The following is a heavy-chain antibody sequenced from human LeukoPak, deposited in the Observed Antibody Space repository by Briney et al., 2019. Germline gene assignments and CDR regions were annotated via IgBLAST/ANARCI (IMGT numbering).Heavy chain of an antibody. D-gene: IGHD3-10*01. CDR2: ISGSGDST. J-gene: IGHJ6*02. CDR1: EFTFSSYA. Sequence: GGSLRLSCAASEFTFSSYAMSWVRQAPGKGLEWVSVISGSGDSTYYADSVKGRFTLSRDNSKNTLYLQMNSLRAEDTAVYYCARGGYYWFGELLIGYGMDVWGQGTTVTVSS. V-gene: IGHV3-23*01. CDR3: ARGGYYWFGELLIGYGMDV.